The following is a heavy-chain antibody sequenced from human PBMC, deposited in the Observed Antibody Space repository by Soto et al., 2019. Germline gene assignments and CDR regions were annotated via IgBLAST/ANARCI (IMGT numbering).Heavy chain of an antibody. D-gene: IGHD3-3*01. CDR1: GFTFRSYA. Sequence: EVQLLESGGGLVQPGGSLRLSCAASGFTFRSYAMSWVRQAPGKGLEWVSAISGSGGSTYYADSVKGRFTISRDNSKNTLYLQMNSLRAEDTAVYYCAKAGYYDFWSGYPHYFDYWGQGTLVTVSS. J-gene: IGHJ4*02. V-gene: IGHV3-23*01. CDR3: AKAGYYDFWSGYPHYFDY. CDR2: ISGSGGST.